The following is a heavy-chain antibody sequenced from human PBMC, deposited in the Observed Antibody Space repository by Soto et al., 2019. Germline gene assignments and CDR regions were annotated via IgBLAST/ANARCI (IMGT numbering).Heavy chain of an antibody. Sequence: GGSLRLSCAASGFTFSSYAMSWVRQAPGKGLEWVSAISGSGGSTYYADSVKGRFTISRDNSKNTLYLQMNSLRAEDTAVYYCAKDNRYSSGWKLDYWGQGTLVTVSS. CDR2: ISGSGGST. D-gene: IGHD6-19*01. CDR3: AKDNRYSSGWKLDY. CDR1: GFTFSSYA. J-gene: IGHJ4*02. V-gene: IGHV3-23*01.